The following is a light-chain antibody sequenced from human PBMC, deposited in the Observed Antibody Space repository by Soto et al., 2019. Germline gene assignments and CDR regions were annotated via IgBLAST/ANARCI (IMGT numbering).Light chain of an antibody. J-gene: IGLJ1*01. Sequence: QSVRTQPASVSGSPGQSITISCTGTHSDIGGYNFVSWYQQHPGKAPKLMIYEVSDRLSGVSNRFSGSKSGNTASLTISGLQAEDEADYYCSSYTSTNTYLFGTGTKVTVL. CDR3: SSYTSTNTYL. V-gene: IGLV2-14*01. CDR1: HSDIGGYNF. CDR2: EVS.